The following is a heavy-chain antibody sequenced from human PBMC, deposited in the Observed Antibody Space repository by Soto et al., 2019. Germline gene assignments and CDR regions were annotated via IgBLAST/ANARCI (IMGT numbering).Heavy chain of an antibody. J-gene: IGHJ4*02. V-gene: IGHV1-18*04. CDR2: IRAYTGYT. CDR3: ARASDGYRSGWYVGYFDY. D-gene: IGHD6-19*01. Sequence: ASVKVSCKASGYTFTSYGVSWVRQAPGQGLEWMGWIRAYTGYTNYAQKFQGRVTITTDTSTSTAYMELRSLISDDTAVYYCARASDGYRSGWYVGYFDYWGQGTLVTVSS. CDR1: GYTFTSYG.